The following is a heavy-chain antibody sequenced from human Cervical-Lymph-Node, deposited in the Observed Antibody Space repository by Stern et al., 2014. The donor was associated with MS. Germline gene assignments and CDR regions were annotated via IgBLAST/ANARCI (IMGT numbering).Heavy chain of an antibody. V-gene: IGHV1-69*01. CDR3: ASSVGELTPEAV. Sequence: VQLEESGAEVKKPGSSVRVSCKASGGIFSSFAVSWGRLPPGQGLAWMGGIIPKFGTANYAQKFQGRVTITADDSTNTAYMEVSSLRSEDTAVYYCASSVGELTPEAVWGQGTTVTVFS. J-gene: IGHJ6*02. CDR2: IIPKFGTA. D-gene: IGHD3-10*01. CDR1: GGIFSSFA.